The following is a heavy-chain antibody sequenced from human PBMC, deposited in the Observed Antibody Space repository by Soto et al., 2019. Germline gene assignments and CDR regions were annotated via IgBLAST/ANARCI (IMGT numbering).Heavy chain of an antibody. CDR2: FIPIFGTI. CDR1: GGTLSSFA. V-gene: IGHV1-69*18. J-gene: IGHJ4*02. D-gene: IGHD1-26*01. Sequence: QVQLVQSGAEVKKPGSSVRVSCKSSGGTLSSFAIKWVRQAPGQGLEWMGIFIPIFGTISYAQDFQGRVTFSADESTSTTYMELSSLTSKDTASYYCAVSPRAKVGALDYWGQGALVTISS. CDR3: AVSPRAKVGALDY.